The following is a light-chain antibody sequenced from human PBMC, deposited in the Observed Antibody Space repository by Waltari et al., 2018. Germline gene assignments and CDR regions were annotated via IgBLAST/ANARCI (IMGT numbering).Light chain of an antibody. CDR3: HQYYSDPPTT. Sequence: IVLTQSPDSLAVSLGERATINCRSSTSLFYSSNNKNFLAWYQKKAGQPPKMLIYGASTRESGVPDRFSGSGFGTDFSLTISNLQAEDVAVYYCHQYYSDPPTTFGQGTKVEIK. V-gene: IGKV4-1*01. CDR1: TSLFYSSNNKNF. CDR2: GAS. J-gene: IGKJ1*01.